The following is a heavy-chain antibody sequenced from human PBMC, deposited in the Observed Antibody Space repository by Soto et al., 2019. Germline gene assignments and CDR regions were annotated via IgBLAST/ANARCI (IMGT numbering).Heavy chain of an antibody. CDR1: GFTFSTYW. CDR2: IKPDGGEK. D-gene: IGHD3-22*01. Sequence: PGGSLRLSCAASGFTFSTYWMSWVRQAPGKGLEWVANIKPDGGEKWYVDSVRGRFTISRDNAKNSLYLQMNSLRDEDTAVYFCARGADYDGSSMRLNWIDPWGQGTLVTVSS. J-gene: IGHJ5*02. CDR3: ARGADYDGSSMRLNWIDP. V-gene: IGHV3-7*02.